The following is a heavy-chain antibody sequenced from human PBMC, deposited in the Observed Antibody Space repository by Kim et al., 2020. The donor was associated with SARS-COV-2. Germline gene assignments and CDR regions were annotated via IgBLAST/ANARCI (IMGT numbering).Heavy chain of an antibody. CDR3: ARDRVWGSYRYDY. J-gene: IGHJ4*02. D-gene: IGHD3-16*02. V-gene: IGHV3-30*04. CDR1: GFTFSSYA. Sequence: GGSLRLSCAASGFTFSSYAMHWVRQAPGKGLEWVAVISYDGSNKYYADSVKGRFTISRDNSKNTLYLQMNSLRAEDTAVYYCARDRVWGSYRYDYWGQGTLVTVSS. CDR2: ISYDGSNK.